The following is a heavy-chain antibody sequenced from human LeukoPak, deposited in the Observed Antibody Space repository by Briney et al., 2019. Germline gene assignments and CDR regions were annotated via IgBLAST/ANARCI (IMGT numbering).Heavy chain of an antibody. V-gene: IGHV3-21*01. CDR2: IRSYSSYI. CDR1: GFTLDNYN. D-gene: IGHD3-10*01. CDR3: ARDRRSRGFDY. J-gene: IGHJ4*02. Sequence: TAGGSLRLSCAASGFTLDNYNFNWVRQAPGKGLEWVASIRSYSSYIHYADSVKGRFTISRDDAKKSLYLQMNSLRAEDTAVYYCARDRRSRGFDYWGQGTLVTVSS.